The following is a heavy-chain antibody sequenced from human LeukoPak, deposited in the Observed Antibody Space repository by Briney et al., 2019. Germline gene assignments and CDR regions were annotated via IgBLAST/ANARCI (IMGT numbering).Heavy chain of an antibody. CDR3: ARVRGSYSSDY. J-gene: IGHJ4*02. CDR2: ISKDGRTV. Sequence: GGSLRLSCAASGFTFSDYYMSWIRQAPGKGLEWVSFISKDGRTVSYADSVKGQFTISRDNSKNSLYLQMNSLTADDTAVYFCARVRGSYSSDYWGREPWSPSP. D-gene: IGHD5-12*01. V-gene: IGHV3-11*01. CDR1: GFTFSDYY.